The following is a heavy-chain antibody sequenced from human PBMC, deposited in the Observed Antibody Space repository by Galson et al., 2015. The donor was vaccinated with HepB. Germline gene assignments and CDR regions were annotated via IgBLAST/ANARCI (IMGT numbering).Heavy chain of an antibody. CDR2: INSDGSTT. V-gene: IGHV3-74*01. D-gene: IGHD4-23*01. Sequence: ALRLSCAASGFTFNNYWMHWVRQAPGKGLVWVARINSDGSTTGYADSVKGRFTISRDNAKNTLYLQINSLRVEDPAMYYCTRTLVTQFDYWGQGALVTVSS. CDR1: GFTFNNYW. J-gene: IGHJ4*02. CDR3: TRTLVTQFDY.